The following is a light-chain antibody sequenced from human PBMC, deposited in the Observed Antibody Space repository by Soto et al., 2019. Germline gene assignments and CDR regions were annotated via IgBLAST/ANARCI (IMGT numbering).Light chain of an antibody. V-gene: IGKV2-30*01. CDR1: QSLAYSDGNTY. CDR2: KVS. Sequence: DVVMTQSPLSLPVTLGQPASISCRSTQSLAYSDGNTYLNWFLQRPGQSPRRLIYKVSNRDSGVPDRFSGSGSGTDFTLKISRVEAEDVGVYYCMQGTHWPWAFGQGTKVEIK. CDR3: MQGTHWPWA. J-gene: IGKJ1*01.